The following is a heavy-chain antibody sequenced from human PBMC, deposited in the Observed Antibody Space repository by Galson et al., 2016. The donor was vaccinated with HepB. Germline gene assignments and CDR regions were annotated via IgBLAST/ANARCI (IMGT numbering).Heavy chain of an antibody. CDR1: GFSFSTYA. V-gene: IGHV3-23*01. Sequence: SLRLSCAASGFSFSTYAMTWVRQAPGKGLEWVAAISGSGAATYYADSVQGRFPISSDNAKNTLDLQMNSLRVEDTAVYFCAKDLKDGTYYLDYWGQGTLVTVTA. CDR3: AKDLKDGTYYLDY. D-gene: IGHD5-24*01. J-gene: IGHJ4*02. CDR2: ISGSGAAT.